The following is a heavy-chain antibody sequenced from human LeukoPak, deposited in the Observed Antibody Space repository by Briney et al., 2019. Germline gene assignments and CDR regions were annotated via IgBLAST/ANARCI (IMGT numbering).Heavy chain of an antibody. CDR3: ARDLGHWYFDL. CDR1: GGSISSYY. J-gene: IGHJ2*01. Sequence: PSENLSLTCTVSGGSISSYYWSWIRQPPGKGLEWIGYIYYSGSTNYNPSLKSRVTISVDTSKNQFSLKLSSVTAADTAVYYCARDLGHWYFDLWGRGTLVTVSS. V-gene: IGHV4-59*01. CDR2: IYYSGST.